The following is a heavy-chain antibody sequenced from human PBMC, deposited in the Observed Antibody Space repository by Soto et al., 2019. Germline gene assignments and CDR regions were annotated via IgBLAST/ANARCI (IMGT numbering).Heavy chain of an antibody. CDR3: AKFKALYHPMSLLDAFDI. J-gene: IGHJ3*02. Sequence: GGSLRLSCAASGFTFSSYAMSWVRQAPGKGLEWVSAISGSGGSTYYADSVKGRFTISRDNSKNTLYLQMNSLRAEDTAVYYCAKFKALYHPMSLLDAFDIWGQGTMVTVSS. CDR2: ISGSGGST. CDR1: GFTFSSYA. D-gene: IGHD2-2*01. V-gene: IGHV3-23*01.